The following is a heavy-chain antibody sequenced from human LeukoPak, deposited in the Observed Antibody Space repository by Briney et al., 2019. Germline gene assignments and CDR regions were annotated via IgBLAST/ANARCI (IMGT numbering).Heavy chain of an antibody. Sequence: SSETLSLTCNVSGDSISSNYWSWIRQPPGKGLEWVGYIYYSGSTNYNPSLKSRVTISVDTSKNQFSLKLNSVTAADTAVYYCARLDWGNFHFDYWGQGTLVTVSS. J-gene: IGHJ4*02. CDR1: GDSISSNY. CDR2: IYYSGST. V-gene: IGHV4-59*08. CDR3: ARLDWGNFHFDY. D-gene: IGHD7-27*01.